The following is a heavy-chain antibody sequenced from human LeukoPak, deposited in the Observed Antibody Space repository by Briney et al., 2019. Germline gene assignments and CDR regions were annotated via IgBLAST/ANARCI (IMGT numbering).Heavy chain of an antibody. J-gene: IGHJ4*02. Sequence: SETLSLTCALSGGSITSSHWWSWVRQPPGKGLEWIEEIYHSESTKYNPSRQRRVSISVDKSKNQFSLRLSSVTAADTGLYFCARMSTSWRIFDYWGQGTLVTVSS. D-gene: IGHD2-2*01. CDR2: IYHSEST. CDR1: GGSITSSHW. V-gene: IGHV4-4*02. CDR3: ARMSTSWRIFDY.